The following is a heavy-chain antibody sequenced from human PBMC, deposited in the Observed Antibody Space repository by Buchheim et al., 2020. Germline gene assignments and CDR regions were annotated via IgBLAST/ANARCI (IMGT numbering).Heavy chain of an antibody. V-gene: IGHV3-33*08. CDR2: LWYDGNKK. CDR3: ARDILGQDNYVDH. J-gene: IGHJ4*02. CDR1: GFTFSSYG. Sequence: QVQLVESGGGVVQPGRSLRLSCAASGFTFSSYGMHWVRQAPGKGLEWVAVLWYDGNKKYYADSVKGRFSVSRDTSKNTMYLQMDSLRAEDTAVYYCARDILGQDNYVDHWCQGTL. D-gene: IGHD2-15*01.